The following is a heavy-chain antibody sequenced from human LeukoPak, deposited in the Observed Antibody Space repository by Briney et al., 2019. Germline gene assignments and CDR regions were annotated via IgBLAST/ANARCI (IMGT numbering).Heavy chain of an antibody. D-gene: IGHD3-10*01. CDR1: GGSISSGGYY. CDR2: IYYSGST. J-gene: IGHJ4*02. V-gene: IGHV4-31*03. CDR3: ARQYYYGSGSFGY. Sequence: PSETLSLICTVSGGSISSGGYYWSWIRQHPGKGLEWIGYIYYSGSTYYNPSLKSRVTMSIDTSKNQLSLNLTSVTAADTAVYYCARQYYYGSGSFGYWGQGTLVTVSS.